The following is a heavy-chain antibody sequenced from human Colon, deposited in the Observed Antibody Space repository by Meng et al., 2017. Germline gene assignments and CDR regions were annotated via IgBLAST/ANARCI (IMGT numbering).Heavy chain of an antibody. Sequence: QGQLTGAGPRLGKPSGTPSLACSVSGASVSVNSYWSWVRQPPGRGLEWIGQIDHRGSAYYRPSLNSRVTMSLDKSRNQFSLRLTSVTAADTAVYYCARHGGYYQDFWGQGTLVTVSS. CDR2: IDHRGSA. J-gene: IGHJ4*02. CDR1: GASVSVNSY. CDR3: ARHGGYYQDF. D-gene: IGHD4-23*01. V-gene: IGHV4-4*02.